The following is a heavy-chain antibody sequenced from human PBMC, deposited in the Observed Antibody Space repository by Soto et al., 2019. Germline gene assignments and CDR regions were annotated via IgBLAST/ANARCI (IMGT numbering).Heavy chain of an antibody. CDR3: ARDRGVIAEFDY. CDR1: GYTFTSYG. V-gene: IGHV1-18*01. D-gene: IGHD3-16*02. CDR2: ISAYNGNT. Sequence: ASLQVPCKSSGYTFTSYGIIWVRQAPGQGLEWMGWISAYNGNTNYAQKLQGRVTMTTDTSTSTAYTELRSLRSDDTAVYYCARDRGVIAEFDYWGQGTMVNVS. J-gene: IGHJ4*02.